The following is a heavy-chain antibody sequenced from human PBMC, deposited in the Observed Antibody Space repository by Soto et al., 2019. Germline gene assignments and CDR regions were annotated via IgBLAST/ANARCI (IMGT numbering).Heavy chain of an antibody. J-gene: IGHJ6*02. D-gene: IGHD4-17*01. CDR3: AREGAVGYGDYVGNYYYGMDV. Sequence: GGSLRLSCAASGFTFSSYSMNWVRQAPGKGLEWVSYISSSSSTIYYADSVKGRFTISRDNAKNSLYLQMNSLRDEDTAVYYCAREGAVGYGDYVGNYYYGMDVWGQGTTVTVSS. CDR2: ISSSSSTI. V-gene: IGHV3-48*02. CDR1: GFTFSSYS.